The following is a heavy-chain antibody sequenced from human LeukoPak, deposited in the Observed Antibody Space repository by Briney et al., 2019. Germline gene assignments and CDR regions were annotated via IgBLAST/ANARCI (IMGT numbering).Heavy chain of an antibody. CDR2: ISWNSGSI. CDR1: GFTFDDYA. V-gene: IGHV3-9*01. Sequence: PGRSLRLSCAASGFTFDDYAMHWVRQAPGKGLEWVSGISWNSGSIGYADSVKGRFTISRDNAKNSLYLQMNSLRAEDTALYYCAKGRDPDYYYYGMDVWGQGTTVTVS. CDR3: AKGRDPDYYYYGMDV. J-gene: IGHJ6*02.